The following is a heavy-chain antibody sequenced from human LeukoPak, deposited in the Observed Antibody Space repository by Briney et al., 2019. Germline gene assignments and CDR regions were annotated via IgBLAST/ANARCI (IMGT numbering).Heavy chain of an antibody. CDR2: IYYSGST. CDR1: GGSISSYY. CDR3: ARTCEDYAEDY. V-gene: IGHV4-59*01. Sequence: PSETLSLTCTVSGGSISSYYWSWIRQPPGKGLEWIGYIYYSGSTNYNPSLKSRVTISVDTSKNQFSLKLSSVTAADTAVYYCARTCEDYAEDYWGQGTLVTVSS. J-gene: IGHJ4*02. D-gene: IGHD4-17*01.